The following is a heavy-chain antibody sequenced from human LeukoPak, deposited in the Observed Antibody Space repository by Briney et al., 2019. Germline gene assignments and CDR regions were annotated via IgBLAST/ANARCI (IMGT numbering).Heavy chain of an antibody. CDR2: IYTSGST. CDR3: ARFYGSGSSLAGDL. D-gene: IGHD3-10*01. CDR1: GGSISSGSYY. J-gene: IGHJ5*02. Sequence: SQTLSLTCTVSGGSISSGSYYWSWIRQPAGTGLEWIGRIYTSGSTNYNPSLKSRVTISVDTSKNQFSLKLSSVTAADTAVYYCARFYGSGSSLAGDLWGQGTLVTVSS. V-gene: IGHV4-61*02.